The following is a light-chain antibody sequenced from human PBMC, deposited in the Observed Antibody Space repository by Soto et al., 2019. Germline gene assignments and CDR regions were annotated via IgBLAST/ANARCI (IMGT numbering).Light chain of an antibody. CDR2: DAS. CDR1: QSMNDW. V-gene: IGKV1-5*01. Sequence: DIQMTQSPSTLSASVGDRVTITCRASQSMNDWLAWYQQKPGKAPKVLIYDASSLHSGVPSRFSGSGSGTDFTLTIDSLQPDDFATYYCLRYNACSQTFGQGTKVEI. J-gene: IGKJ1*01. CDR3: LRYNACSQT.